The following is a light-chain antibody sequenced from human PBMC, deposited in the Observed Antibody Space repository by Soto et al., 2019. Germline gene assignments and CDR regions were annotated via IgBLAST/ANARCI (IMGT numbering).Light chain of an antibody. Sequence: DIQMTQSPSTLSASVGDRVTITCRASQSISSWLAWYQQKPGKAPKLLIYDASSLGSGVPSRFSGSGSGTEFTLTISSLQPDDFATYYCQQYNSYWTFDQGTKVEIK. CDR3: QQYNSYWT. CDR2: DAS. V-gene: IGKV1-5*01. CDR1: QSISSW. J-gene: IGKJ1*01.